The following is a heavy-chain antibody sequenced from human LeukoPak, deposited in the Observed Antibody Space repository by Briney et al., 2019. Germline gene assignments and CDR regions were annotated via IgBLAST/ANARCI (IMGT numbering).Heavy chain of an antibody. CDR3: ARGPGYDLWSGGPLYYFDY. CDR1: GGTFSSYA. J-gene: IGHJ4*02. D-gene: IGHD3-3*01. V-gene: IGHV1-69*13. Sequence: SVKVSCKASGGTFSSYAISWVRQAPGQGLEWMGGIIPIFGTANYAQKFQGRVTITADESTSTAYMELSSLRSEDTAVYYCARGPGYDLWSGGPLYYFDYWGQGTLVTVSS. CDR2: IIPIFGTA.